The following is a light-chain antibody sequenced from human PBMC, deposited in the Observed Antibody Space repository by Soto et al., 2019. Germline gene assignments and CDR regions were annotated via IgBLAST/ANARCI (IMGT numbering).Light chain of an antibody. CDR3: CSYAGSSSAYV. Sequence: QSVLTQPASVSGSPGQSITISCTGTSSDVGSYNVVSWYQQHPGKAPKLLIYEVSKRPSGVSDRFSGSKSGNTASLTISGLQAEDEADYHCCSYAGSSSAYVFRTGTKVPVL. CDR1: SSDVGSYNV. V-gene: IGLV2-23*02. CDR2: EVS. J-gene: IGLJ1*01.